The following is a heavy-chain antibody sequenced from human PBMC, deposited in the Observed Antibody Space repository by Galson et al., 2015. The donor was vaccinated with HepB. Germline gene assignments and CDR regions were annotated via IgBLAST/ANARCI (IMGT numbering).Heavy chain of an antibody. CDR2: IGSKANNYAT. J-gene: IGHJ4*02. CDR1: GFTLSGSA. CDR3: TRLGDLSGYSSC. Sequence: SLRLSCAGSGFTLSGSAIHWVRQASGKGLEWIGRIGSKANNYATAYTASVKGRFTISRDDSKNMAYLQMNRLRTEDTAVYYCTRLGDLSGYSSCWGQGTLVTVSS. V-gene: IGHV3-73*01. D-gene: IGHD5-12*01.